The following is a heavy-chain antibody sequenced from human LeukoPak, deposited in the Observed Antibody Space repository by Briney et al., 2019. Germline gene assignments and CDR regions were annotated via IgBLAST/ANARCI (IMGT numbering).Heavy chain of an antibody. CDR1: GFTFSSYG. Sequence: PGGSLRLSCAASGFTFSSYGMHWVRQAPGKGLEWVSSISSSSSYIYYADSVKGRFTISRDNAKNSLYLQMNSLRAEDTAVYYCARDRDYVWGSYRLPFDYWGQGTLVTVSS. CDR3: ARDRDYVWGSYRLPFDY. D-gene: IGHD3-16*02. J-gene: IGHJ4*02. V-gene: IGHV3-21*01. CDR2: ISSSSSYI.